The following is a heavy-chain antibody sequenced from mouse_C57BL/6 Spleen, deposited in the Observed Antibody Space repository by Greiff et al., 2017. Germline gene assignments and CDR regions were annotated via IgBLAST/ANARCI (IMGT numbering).Heavy chain of an antibody. CDR2: IYPGSGST. D-gene: IGHD1-1*01. CDR1: GYTFTSYW. J-gene: IGHJ1*03. V-gene: IGHV1-55*01. CDR3: AREDGSSFYWYFDV. Sequence: VQLQQPGAELVKPGASVKMSCKASGYTFTSYWITWVKQRPGQGLEWIGDIYPGSGSTNYNEKFKSKATLTVDTSSSTAYMQLSSLTSEDSAVYYCAREDGSSFYWYFDVWGTGTTVTVSS.